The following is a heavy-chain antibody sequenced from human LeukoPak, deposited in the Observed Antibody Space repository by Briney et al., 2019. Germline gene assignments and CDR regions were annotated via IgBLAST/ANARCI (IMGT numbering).Heavy chain of an antibody. V-gene: IGHV3-30*02. J-gene: IGHJ4*02. CDR3: AKTPTGQLPVYFDY. D-gene: IGHD2-2*01. CDR2: IRYDGSNK. CDR1: GFTFSSYG. Sequence: GGSLRLSCAASGFTFSSYGMHWVRQAPGKGLEWVAFIRYDGSNKYYADSVKGRFTISRDNSKNTLYPQMNSLRAEDTAVYYCAKTPTGQLPVYFDYWGQGTLVTVSS.